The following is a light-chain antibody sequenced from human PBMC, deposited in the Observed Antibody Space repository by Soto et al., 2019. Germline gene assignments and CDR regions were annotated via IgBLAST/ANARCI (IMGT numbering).Light chain of an antibody. Sequence: EIVLTQSPAPLSLSPGERATLSCRASQSVSSYLAWYQQKPGQAPRLLLYGASTRATGIPARFSGSGSGTDFTLTISSLEPEDFAIYYGQQRSNWPPVTFGGGTKVEIK. CDR2: GAS. J-gene: IGKJ4*01. CDR1: QSVSSY. V-gene: IGKV3-11*01. CDR3: QQRSNWPPVT.